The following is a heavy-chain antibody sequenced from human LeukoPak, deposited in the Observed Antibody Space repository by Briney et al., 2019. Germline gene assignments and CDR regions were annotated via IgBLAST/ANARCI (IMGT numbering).Heavy chain of an antibody. D-gene: IGHD3-22*01. CDR3: ARVGYDSSGYFPDAFDI. J-gene: IGHJ3*02. Sequence: SQTLSLTCTVSGGSISSGGSYWSWIRQHPGTGLEWIGYIYYSGSTYYNPSLKSRVTISVDTSKNQFSLKLSSVTAADTAVYYCARVGYDSSGYFPDAFDIWGQGTMVTVSS. CDR1: GGSISSGGSY. CDR2: IYYSGST. V-gene: IGHV4-31*03.